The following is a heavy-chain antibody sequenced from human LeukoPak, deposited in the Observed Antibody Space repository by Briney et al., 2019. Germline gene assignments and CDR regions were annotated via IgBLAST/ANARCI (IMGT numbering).Heavy chain of an antibody. D-gene: IGHD3-10*01. CDR2: ISWNSGSI. Sequence: GGSLRLSCAPSAFTFDDYAMHWVRQAPGNCLEWVSAISWNSGSIGYADSVKGRFTISRDNAKNSLYLQMNSLRAEDTALYYCAKEGGSGSYLFSLYYYYGMDVWGQGTTVTVSS. CDR1: AFTFDDYA. J-gene: IGHJ6*02. V-gene: IGHV3-9*01. CDR3: AKEGGSGSYLFSLYYYYGMDV.